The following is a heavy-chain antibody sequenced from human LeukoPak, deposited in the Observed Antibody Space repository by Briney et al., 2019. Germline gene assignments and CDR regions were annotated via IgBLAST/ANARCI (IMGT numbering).Heavy chain of an antibody. D-gene: IGHD4-17*01. Sequence: GGSLGLSCAASGFTFSSYAMSWVSQAPGKGLEWVSAISGSGGSTYYADSVKGRFTISRDNSKNTLYLQMDSLRAEDTAVYYCAKEGDDYGDQGPYYYYGMDVWGQGTTVTVSS. J-gene: IGHJ6*02. CDR2: ISGSGGST. CDR1: GFTFSSYA. V-gene: IGHV3-23*01. CDR3: AKEGDDYGDQGPYYYYGMDV.